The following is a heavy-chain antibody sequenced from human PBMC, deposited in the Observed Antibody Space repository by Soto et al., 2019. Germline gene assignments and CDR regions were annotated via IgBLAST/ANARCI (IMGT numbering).Heavy chain of an antibody. J-gene: IGHJ5*02. D-gene: IGHD6-6*01. V-gene: IGHV1-8*01. Sequence: GASVKVSSKASVYTFTSYDINGVGHATGQGLEWMGWMNPNSGNTGYAQKFQGRVTMTRNTSISTAYMELSSLRSEDTAVYYCARGREYSRTFDTWGQGTLVTVSS. CDR3: ARGREYSRTFDT. CDR1: VYTFTSYD. CDR2: MNPNSGNT.